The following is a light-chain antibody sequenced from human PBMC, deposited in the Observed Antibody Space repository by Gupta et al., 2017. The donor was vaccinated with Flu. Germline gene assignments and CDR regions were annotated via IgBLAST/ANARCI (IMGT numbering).Light chain of an antibody. CDR2: TAS. V-gene: IGKV1-39*01. CDR3: QQSYGSHWT. CDR1: HSIITY. Sequence: PSASPAAAGDRATITCRRSHSIITYLNWYQQKPPRTPNLLISTASSVQRGGPSRSSGARAWTDFTLTINSQQPADYATYYYQQSYGSHWTFGQGTKVEIK. J-gene: IGKJ1*01.